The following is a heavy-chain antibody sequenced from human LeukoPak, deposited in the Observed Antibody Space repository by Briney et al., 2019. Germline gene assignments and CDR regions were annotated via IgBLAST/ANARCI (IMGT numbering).Heavy chain of an antibody. V-gene: IGHV3-11*01. D-gene: IGHD6-19*01. CDR1: GFTFSDYY. CDR2: ISSSGSTI. CDR3: ARYGVAGIVDY. J-gene: IGHJ4*02. Sequence: GGSLRPSCAASGFTFSDYYISWIRQAPGKGLEWVSYISSSGSTIYYADSVKGRFTISRDNAKNSLYLQMNSLRAEDTAVYYCARYGVAGIVDYWGQGTLVTVSS.